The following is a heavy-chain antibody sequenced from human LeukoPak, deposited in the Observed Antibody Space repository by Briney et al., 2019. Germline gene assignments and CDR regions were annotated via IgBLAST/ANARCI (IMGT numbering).Heavy chain of an antibody. CDR3: AKSSSRLDTSSFEY. J-gene: IGHJ4*02. D-gene: IGHD5-18*01. CDR1: GFTFSSYG. Sequence: GESLRLSCAAPGFTFSSYGIPSVPQAPGKGLEWVTFIQYDGSNKYADSVKGSFTISRDNSKNVLYLQMNSLRAEDTALYYCAKSSSRLDTSSFEYWGQGTLVTVSS. V-gene: IGHV3-30*02. CDR2: IQYDGSNK.